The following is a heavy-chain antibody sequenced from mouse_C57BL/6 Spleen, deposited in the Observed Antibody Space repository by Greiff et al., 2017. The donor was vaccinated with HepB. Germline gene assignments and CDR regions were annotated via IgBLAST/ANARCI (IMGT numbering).Heavy chain of an antibody. CDR3: TTYGSSYLFAY. CDR1: GFNIKDDY. Sequence: EVQLQQSGAELVRPGASVKLSCTASGFNIKDDYMHWVKQRPEQGLEWIGWIDPENGDTEYASKFQGKATITADTSSNTAYLQLSSLTSEDTAVYYCTTYGSSYLFAYWGQGTLVTVSA. V-gene: IGHV14-4*01. J-gene: IGHJ3*01. D-gene: IGHD1-1*01. CDR2: IDPENGDT.